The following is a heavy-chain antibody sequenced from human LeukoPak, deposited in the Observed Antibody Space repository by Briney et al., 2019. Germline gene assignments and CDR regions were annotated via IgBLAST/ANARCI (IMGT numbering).Heavy chain of an antibody. CDR3: ARDVRTTGYVTTPDLDY. V-gene: IGHV3-13*01. CDR1: GFTLGSHD. Sequence: AGGSLRLSCTASGFTLGSHDMHWVRQIPGQGLEWVAAVSSGFHAFFADSVQGRFTVSREDARNSLYLQMNNLRAEDTAVYYCARDVRTTGYVTTPDLDYWGQGTLVTVSS. J-gene: IGHJ4*02. CDR2: VSSGFHA. D-gene: IGHD1-1*01.